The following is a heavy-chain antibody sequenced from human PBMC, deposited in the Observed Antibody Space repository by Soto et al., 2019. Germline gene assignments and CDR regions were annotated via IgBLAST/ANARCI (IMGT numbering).Heavy chain of an antibody. CDR2: INAGNGNT. Sequence: ASVKVSCKASGYTFTSYAMHWVRQAPGQRLEWMGWINAGNGNTKYSQKFQGRVTITRDTSASTAYMELSSLRSEDTAVYYCATAPSGYSGYDNWFDPWGQGTLVTVSS. CDR1: GYTFTSYA. D-gene: IGHD5-12*01. CDR3: ATAPSGYSGYDNWFDP. V-gene: IGHV1-3*01. J-gene: IGHJ5*02.